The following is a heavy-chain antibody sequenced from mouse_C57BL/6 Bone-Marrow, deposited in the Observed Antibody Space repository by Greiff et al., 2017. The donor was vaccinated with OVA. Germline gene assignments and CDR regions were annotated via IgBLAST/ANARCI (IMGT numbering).Heavy chain of an antibody. CDR1: GFTFSDYG. V-gene: IGHV5-17*01. D-gene: IGHD1-1*01. J-gene: IGHJ2*01. CDR2: ISSGSSTI. CDR3: ARDYYGSRDY. Sequence: EVKLVESGGGLVKPGGSLTLSCAASGFTFSDYGMHWVRQAPEKGLEWVAYISSGSSTIYYADTVKGRFTISRDNAKNTLFLQMTSLRSEDTAMYYCARDYYGSRDYWGQGTTLTVSS.